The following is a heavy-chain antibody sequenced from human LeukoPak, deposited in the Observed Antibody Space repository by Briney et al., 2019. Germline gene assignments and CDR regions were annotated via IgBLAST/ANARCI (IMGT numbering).Heavy chain of an antibody. Sequence: GRSLRLSCIASGFTFNKYGMHWVRQAPGKGLEWVAVRSDDGSAQYYADSVRGRFTISRDNSKNTLSLQMNSLRPEDTAMYFCAKDRDPYSSGTWDSWGQGTLVIVSS. J-gene: IGHJ1*01. D-gene: IGHD3-22*01. CDR2: RSDDGSAQ. V-gene: IGHV3-30*18. CDR3: AKDRDPYSSGTWDS. CDR1: GFTFNKYG.